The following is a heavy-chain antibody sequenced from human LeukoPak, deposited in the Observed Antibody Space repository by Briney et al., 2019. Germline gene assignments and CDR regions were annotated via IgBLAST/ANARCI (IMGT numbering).Heavy chain of an antibody. CDR3: ARDHILALWPSDY. CDR1: GFTFSDYY. Sequence: GGSLRLSCAAPGFTFSDYYMSWIRQAPGKGLEWVSYINLSGSSIYYIDSVKGRFTISRDNAKNSLYLQMNSLRAEDTAVYYCARDHILALWPSDYWGQGTLVTVSS. D-gene: IGHD3-10*01. J-gene: IGHJ4*01. CDR2: INLSGSSI. V-gene: IGHV3-11*01.